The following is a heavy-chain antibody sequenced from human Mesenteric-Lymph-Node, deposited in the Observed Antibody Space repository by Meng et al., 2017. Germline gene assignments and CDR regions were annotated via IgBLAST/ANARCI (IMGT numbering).Heavy chain of an antibody. Sequence: SETLSLTCTVSGGSISSSSYYWGWIRQPPGKGLEWIGSIYYSGSTYYNPSLKSRVTISVDTSKNQFSLKLSSVTAADTAVYYCARDFHPFSGSSQPPDYWGQGTLVTVSS. V-gene: IGHV4-39*07. CDR1: GGSISSSSYY. CDR3: ARDFHPFSGSSQPPDY. CDR2: IYYSGST. J-gene: IGHJ4*02. D-gene: IGHD2/OR15-2a*01.